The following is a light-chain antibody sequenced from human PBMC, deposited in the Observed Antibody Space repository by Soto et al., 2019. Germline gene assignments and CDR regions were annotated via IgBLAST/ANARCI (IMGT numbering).Light chain of an antibody. Sequence: EIVLTQSPGTLSLSPGERATLSCRASHTISSSYLAWYQQKPGQAPRLLMYGASSRATGIPDRFSGSGSGTDFTLTISSLEPEDSAVYYCQQRHMWPITFGQGTRLEI. V-gene: IGKV3D-20*02. CDR2: GAS. CDR3: QQRHMWPIT. CDR1: HTISSSY. J-gene: IGKJ5*01.